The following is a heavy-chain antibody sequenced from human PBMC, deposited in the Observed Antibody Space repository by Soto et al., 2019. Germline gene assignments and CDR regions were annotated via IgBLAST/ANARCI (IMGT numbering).Heavy chain of an antibody. Sequence: QVQLVESGGGVVQPGTSLRLSCAASGFTFKNYGMHWVRQAPGKGLEWVAIVYYDGSNQYYADSVNGRFTISRDNSKNTLYLQMNSLRVDDTAMYYCARDLSDYCGQGTLVTFSS. CDR1: GFTFKNYG. CDR2: VYYDGSNQ. V-gene: IGHV3-33*01. CDR3: ARDLSDY. J-gene: IGHJ4*02.